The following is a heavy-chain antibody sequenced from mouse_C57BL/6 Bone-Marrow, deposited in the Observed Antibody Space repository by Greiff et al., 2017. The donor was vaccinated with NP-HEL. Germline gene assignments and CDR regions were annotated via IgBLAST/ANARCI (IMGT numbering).Heavy chain of an antibody. J-gene: IGHJ4*01. Sequence: EVKLMESGGGLVKPGGSLKLSCAASGFTFSSYAMSWVRQTPEKRLEWVATISDGGSYTYYPDNVKGRFTISRDNAKNNLYLQMSHLKSEDTAMYYCARATVRGFYYAMDYWGQGTSVTVSS. V-gene: IGHV5-4*03. D-gene: IGHD1-1*01. CDR3: ARATVRGFYYAMDY. CDR1: GFTFSSYA. CDR2: ISDGGSYT.